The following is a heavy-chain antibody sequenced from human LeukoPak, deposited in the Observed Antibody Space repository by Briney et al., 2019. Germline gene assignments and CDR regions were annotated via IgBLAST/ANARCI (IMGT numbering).Heavy chain of an antibody. D-gene: IGHD5-18*01. V-gene: IGHV3-21*01. CDR2: ISSSSSYI. J-gene: IGHJ6*02. CDR1: GFTFSSYS. CDR3: AAGIQLWFNYYGMDV. Sequence: GASLRLSCAASGFTFSSYSMNWVRQAPGKGLEWVSSISSSSSYIYYADSVKGRFTISRDNAKNSLYLQMNSLRAEDTAVYYCAAGIQLWFNYYGMDVWGQGTTVTVSS.